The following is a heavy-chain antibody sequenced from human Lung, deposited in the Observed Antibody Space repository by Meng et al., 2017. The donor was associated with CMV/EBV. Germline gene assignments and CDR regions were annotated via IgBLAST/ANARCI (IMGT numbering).Heavy chain of an antibody. D-gene: IGHD6-19*01. J-gene: IGHJ4*02. CDR3: ARDPSNTSGRYAYFDY. V-gene: IGHV1-18*01. CDR2: ISCYNGDT. Sequence: QLPRVQSGAEVNKPGASVRVSCKASGYTFTHHDISWIRQAPGQGLEWMGWISCYNGDTNYAQKLQGRVTMTTDTSTNTAYMDLRGLRSDDTAVYYCARDPSNTSGRYAYFDYWGQGTLVTVSS. CDR1: GYTFTHHD.